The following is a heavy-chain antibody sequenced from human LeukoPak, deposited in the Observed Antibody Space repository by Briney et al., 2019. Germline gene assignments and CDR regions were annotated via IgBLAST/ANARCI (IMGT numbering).Heavy chain of an antibody. CDR1: GFTFSSYS. J-gene: IGHJ4*02. V-gene: IGHV3-21*01. D-gene: IGHD5-12*01. Sequence: PGGSLRLSCAASGFTFSSYSMNWVRQAPGKGLEWVSSISSSSSYIYYADSAKGRFTISRDNAKNSLYLQMNSLRAEDTAVYYCARTIVATALPYYFDYWGQGTLVTVSS. CDR3: ARTIVATALPYYFDY. CDR2: ISSSSSYI.